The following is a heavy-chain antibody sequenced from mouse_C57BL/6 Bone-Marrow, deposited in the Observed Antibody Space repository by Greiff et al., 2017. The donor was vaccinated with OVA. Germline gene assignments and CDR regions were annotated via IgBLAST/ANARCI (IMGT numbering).Heavy chain of an antibody. J-gene: IGHJ2*01. CDR3: ARGAVTTVVEENYFDY. CDR1: GYTFTSYW. D-gene: IGHD1-1*01. CDR2: IDPSDSET. V-gene: IGHV1-52*01. Sequence: QVQLKQPGAELVRPGSSVKLSCKASGYTFTSYWMHWVKQRPIQGLEWIGNIDPSDSETHYNQKFKDKATLTVDKSSSTAYMQLSSLTSEDSAVYYCARGAVTTVVEENYFDYWGQGTTLTVSS.